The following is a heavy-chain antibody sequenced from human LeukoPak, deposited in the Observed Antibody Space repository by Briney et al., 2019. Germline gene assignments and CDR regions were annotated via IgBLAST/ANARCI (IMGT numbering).Heavy chain of an antibody. CDR1: GFTFSNYA. J-gene: IGHJ6*02. D-gene: IGHD4-11*01. CDR2: ISSDVSNE. Sequence: GRSLRLSCAASGFTFSNYALHWVRQTPGKGLEWVAIISSDVSNEYYADPVKGRFTISRDNSRDTLYLDMNSLRADDTAVYYCARAPHYSNYGPYYYGMDVWGQGTTVTVSS. CDR3: ARAPHYSNYGPYYYGMDV. V-gene: IGHV3-30*04.